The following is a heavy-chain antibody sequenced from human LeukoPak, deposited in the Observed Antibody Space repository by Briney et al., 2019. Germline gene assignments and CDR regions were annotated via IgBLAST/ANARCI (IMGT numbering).Heavy chain of an antibody. CDR1: GFTFSYYG. CDR3: AKDLMRDRWFGES. D-gene: IGHD3-10*01. J-gene: IGHJ5*02. Sequence: PGGSLRLSCAASGFTFSYYGMHWVRQAPGKGLEWVAFIRYDGNDKFYAESVKGRFTISRDTSRNTLYLKMNSLRPEDTAVYYCAKDLMRDRWFGESWGQGTLVTVSS. V-gene: IGHV3-30*02. CDR2: IRYDGNDK.